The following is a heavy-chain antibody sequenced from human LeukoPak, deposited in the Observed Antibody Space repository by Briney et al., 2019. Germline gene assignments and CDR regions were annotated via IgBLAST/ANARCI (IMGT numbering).Heavy chain of an antibody. J-gene: IGHJ4*02. CDR3: ASFTTRHDY. Sequence: GGSLRLSCTASGFSFSNCAMNWVRQAPGKGLEWVSSISSSSSYIYYADSVKGRFTISRDNAKNSLYLQMNSLRAEDTAVYYCASFTTRHDYWGQGTLVTVSS. D-gene: IGHD3-3*01. CDR1: GFSFSNCA. V-gene: IGHV3-21*01. CDR2: ISSSSSYI.